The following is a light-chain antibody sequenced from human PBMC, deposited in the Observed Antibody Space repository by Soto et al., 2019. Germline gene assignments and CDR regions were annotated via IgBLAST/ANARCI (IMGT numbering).Light chain of an antibody. Sequence: DIQMTQSPSYLSASIGDRVTITCQASHDIGNYLNWYQHRPGKAPNLVIYGAFNLETWVPSRFSGGGSGTDFTFTISSLRPEDIATYYCQHSDHLPLFGPGTKVDF. CDR3: QHSDHLPL. J-gene: IGKJ3*01. V-gene: IGKV1-33*01. CDR2: GAF. CDR1: HDIGNY.